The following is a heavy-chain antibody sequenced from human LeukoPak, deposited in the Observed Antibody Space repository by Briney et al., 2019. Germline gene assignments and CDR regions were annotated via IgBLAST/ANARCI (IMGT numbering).Heavy chain of an antibody. J-gene: IGHJ4*02. CDR1: GYTFTGYY. CDR3: AREGDYYYDSSGYYYFDY. Sequence: ASVKVSCKASGYTFTGYYMHWVRQAPGQGLEWMGWINPNSGGTNYAQKFQGRVTMTRDTSISTAYMELSRLRSDDTAVYYCAREGDYYYDSSGYYYFDYWGQGTLVTVSS. D-gene: IGHD3-22*01. V-gene: IGHV1-2*02. CDR2: INPNSGGT.